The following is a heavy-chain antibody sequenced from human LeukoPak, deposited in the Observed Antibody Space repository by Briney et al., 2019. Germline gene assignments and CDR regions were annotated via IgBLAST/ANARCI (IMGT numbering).Heavy chain of an antibody. Sequence: PGGSLRLSCAASGFTFSSYGMHWVRQAPGKGLEWVSVIWYDGSNKYYADSVKGRFTISRDNSKNTLYLQMNSLRAEDTAVYYCAKGPYDFWGGYSRGFYFDYWGQGTLVTVPS. CDR2: IWYDGSNK. CDR1: GFTFSSYG. J-gene: IGHJ4*02. V-gene: IGHV3-33*06. D-gene: IGHD3-3*01. CDR3: AKGPYDFWGGYSRGFYFDY.